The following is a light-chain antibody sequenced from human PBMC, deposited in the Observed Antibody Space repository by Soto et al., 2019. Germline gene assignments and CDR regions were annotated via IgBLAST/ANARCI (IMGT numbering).Light chain of an antibody. J-gene: IGKJ2*01. Sequence: EIVMTQSPATLAVSPGEGATLSCRASQNVINNLAWYQQKPGQAPRLLIYGASTRATGIPARFSGSGSGTEFTLGISSLQSEDFAVYYCQEYNNWPPNTFGQGTKVEIK. CDR2: GAS. CDR3: QEYNNWPPNT. CDR1: QNVINN. V-gene: IGKV3-15*01.